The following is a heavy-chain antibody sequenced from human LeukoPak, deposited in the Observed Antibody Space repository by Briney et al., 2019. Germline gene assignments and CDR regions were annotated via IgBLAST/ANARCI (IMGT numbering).Heavy chain of an antibody. V-gene: IGHV4-38-2*02. J-gene: IGHJ5*02. CDR2: IYHSGST. CDR3: ARPTARPGWFDP. CDR1: GYSISSGSY. D-gene: IGHD6-6*01. Sequence: SETLSLTCTVSGYSISSGSYWGWIRQPPGKGLEWVGSIYHSGSTYHNPSLKSRVTISVDTSKNQFSLKLRSVTAADTAVYYCARPTARPGWFDPWGQGTLVTVSS.